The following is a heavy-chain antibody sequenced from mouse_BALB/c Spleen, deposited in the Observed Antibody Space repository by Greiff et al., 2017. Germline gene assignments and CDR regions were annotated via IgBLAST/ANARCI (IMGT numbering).Heavy chain of an antibody. Sequence: EVQLKESGPGLVKPSQSLSLTCTVTGYSITSDYAWNWIRQFPGNKLEWMGYISYSGSTSYNPSLKSRISITRDTSKNQFFLQLNSVTTEDTATYYCARGVYDGYPAWFAYWGQGTLVTVSA. V-gene: IGHV3-2*02. CDR2: ISYSGST. CDR1: GYSITSDYA. D-gene: IGHD2-3*01. J-gene: IGHJ3*01. CDR3: ARGVYDGYPAWFAY.